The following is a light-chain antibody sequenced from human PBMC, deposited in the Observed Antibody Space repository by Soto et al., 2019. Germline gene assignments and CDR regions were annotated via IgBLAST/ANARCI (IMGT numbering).Light chain of an antibody. Sequence: DIQMTQSPSTLSASVGDRVTITCRASQSISDSLAWYQQKPGKAPKLLLYEASNLKSGVTSRFSGSGSGTEYTLTISSLQPDDFASYYWQQYNGYWTCGQGTKVEIK. CDR3: QQYNGYWT. V-gene: IGKV1-5*03. CDR2: EAS. J-gene: IGKJ1*01. CDR1: QSISDS.